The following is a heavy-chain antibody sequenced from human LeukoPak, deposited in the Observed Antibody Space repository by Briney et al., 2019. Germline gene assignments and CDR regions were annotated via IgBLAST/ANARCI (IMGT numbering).Heavy chain of an antibody. Sequence: GGSLRLSCAASGFTFSSYTMNWVRQAPGKGLEWVSYISSGNSNIYYADSVKGRFTISRDNAKNSLYLQMNSLRAEDTAVYYCARDVDYANPRHDYWGQGTLVTVSS. V-gene: IGHV3-48*01. CDR1: GFTFSSYT. D-gene: IGHD4/OR15-4a*01. CDR3: ARDVDYANPRHDY. J-gene: IGHJ4*02. CDR2: ISSGNSNI.